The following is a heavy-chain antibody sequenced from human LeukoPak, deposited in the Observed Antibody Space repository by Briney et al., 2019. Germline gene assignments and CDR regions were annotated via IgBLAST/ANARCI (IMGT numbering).Heavy chain of an antibody. CDR3: ARRSFMVGWFDP. V-gene: IGHV4-61*02. J-gene: IGHJ5*02. Sequence: SETLSLTCSVSGGSISSGSYYWSWIRQPAGKGLEWIGRIYTSGSTNYNPSLKSRVTISVDTSKNQFSLKLSSVTAADTTVYYCARRSFMVGWFDPWGQGTLVTVSS. CDR2: IYTSGST. CDR1: GGSISSGSYY. D-gene: IGHD4/OR15-4a*01.